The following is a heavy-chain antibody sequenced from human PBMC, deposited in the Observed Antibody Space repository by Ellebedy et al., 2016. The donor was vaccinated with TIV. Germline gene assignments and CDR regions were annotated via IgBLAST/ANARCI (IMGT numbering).Heavy chain of an antibody. CDR1: GYTFDNYY. CDR3: ARGSGTYGGDSGGNFDY. Sequence: AASVKVSCKASGYTFDNYYIHWVRQTPGQGLEWMGIINPRDGSISYVQKFQDKVIMTRDTSTSTVYMELSSLKSEDTAVYYCARGSGTYGGDSGGNFDYWGQGSLVTVSS. CDR2: INPRDGSI. J-gene: IGHJ4*02. V-gene: IGHV1-46*02. D-gene: IGHD4-23*01.